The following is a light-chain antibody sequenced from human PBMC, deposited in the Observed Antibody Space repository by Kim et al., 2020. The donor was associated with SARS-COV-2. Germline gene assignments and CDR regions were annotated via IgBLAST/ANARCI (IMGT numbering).Light chain of an antibody. CDR2: GNS. J-gene: IGLJ2*01. Sequence: RVTISCTGSSSNNGEGYDENWDQQLPGTAPKLRIYGNSNRPSGVPDRFSGSKSGTSASLAITGLQAEDEADYYCQSYDSSLSGSRVFGGGTQLTVL. CDR3: QSYDSSLSGSRV. V-gene: IGLV1-40*01. CDR1: SSNNGEGYD.